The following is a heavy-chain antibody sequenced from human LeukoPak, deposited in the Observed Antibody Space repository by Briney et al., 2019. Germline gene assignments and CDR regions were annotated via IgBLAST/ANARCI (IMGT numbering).Heavy chain of an antibody. V-gene: IGHV4-39*07. D-gene: IGHD2-21*02. CDR1: GDFFSGSTSD. Sequence: SETLSLTCSVTGDFFSGSTSDWAWIRQPPGKGLEWIGNIYYRGSTHYSPSLESRVTISVDTSKKQFSLRLNPVTAADTAVYYCARVGVRTYCGSGCYSDYFDSWGQGTLVTVSS. CDR2: IYYRGST. CDR3: ARVGVRTYCGSGCYSDYFDS. J-gene: IGHJ4*02.